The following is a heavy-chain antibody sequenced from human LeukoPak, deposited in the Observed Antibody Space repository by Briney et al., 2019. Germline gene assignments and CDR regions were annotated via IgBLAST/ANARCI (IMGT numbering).Heavy chain of an antibody. J-gene: IGHJ4*02. CDR2: IYYSGST. CDR3: ARVAPLWEYYFDY. D-gene: IGHD1-26*01. CDR1: GGSISSYY. Sequence: PSETLSLTWTVSGGSISSYYWSWIRQPPGKGLEWIGYIYYSGSTNYNPSLKSRVTISVDTSKNQFSLKLSSVTAADTAVYYCARVAPLWEYYFDYWGQGTLVTVSS. V-gene: IGHV4-59*01.